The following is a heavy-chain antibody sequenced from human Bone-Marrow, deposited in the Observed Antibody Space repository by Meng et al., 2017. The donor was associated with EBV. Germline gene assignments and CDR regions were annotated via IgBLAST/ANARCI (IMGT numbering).Heavy chain of an antibody. CDR1: GFTFSSYS. CDR3: ARGGSSFYDY. J-gene: IGHJ4*02. CDR2: ISSSSSYI. D-gene: IGHD6-6*01. V-gene: IGHV3-21*01. Sequence: EVQLVESGGXLVKQGGSRXLSCAASGFTFSSYSMNWVRQAPGKGLEWVSSISSSSSYINYADSVKGRFTISRDNAKNSLYLQMNSLRAEDTAVYYCARGGSSFYDYWGQGTLVNVSS.